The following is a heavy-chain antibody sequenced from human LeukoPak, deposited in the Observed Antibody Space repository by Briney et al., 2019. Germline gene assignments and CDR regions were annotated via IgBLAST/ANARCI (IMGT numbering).Heavy chain of an antibody. CDR2: ISSSSSYI. D-gene: IGHD3-10*01. Sequence: GGSLRLCCAASGFTFSCYSMSCAPQAPGKGLEWVSSISSSSSYIYYADSLKGRFTISRDNAKNSLYLQMNSLRAEDTAVYYCARDFANFGYWGQGTLVTVSS. V-gene: IGHV3-21*01. CDR3: ARDFANFGY. CDR1: GFTFSCYS. J-gene: IGHJ4*02.